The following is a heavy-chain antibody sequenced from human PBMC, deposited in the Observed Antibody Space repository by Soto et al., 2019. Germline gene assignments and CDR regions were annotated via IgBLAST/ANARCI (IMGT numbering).Heavy chain of an antibody. J-gene: IGHJ6*02. D-gene: IGHD3-9*01. CDR1: GYTFTSYD. CDR2: MNPNSGNT. V-gene: IGHV1-8*01. Sequence: QVQLVQSGAEVKKPGASVKVSCKASGYTFTSYDINWVRQATGQGLEWMGWMNPNSGNTGYAQKFQGRVTMTRNTSITTAYMELSSLRSENTAVYYCARGDNFYYGMDVWGQGTTVTVSS. CDR3: ARGDNFYYGMDV.